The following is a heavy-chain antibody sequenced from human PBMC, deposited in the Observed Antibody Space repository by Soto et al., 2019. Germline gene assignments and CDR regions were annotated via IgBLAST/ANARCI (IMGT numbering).Heavy chain of an antibody. Sequence: ASVKVSCKASGGTFSSYAISWVRQAPGQGLEWMGGIIPIFGTANYAQKFQGRVTITADESTSTAYMELSSLRSEDTAVYYCARVSAGRFGESPYYYYGMDVWGQGTTVTVSS. D-gene: IGHD3-10*01. CDR2: IIPIFGTA. CDR1: GGTFSSYA. CDR3: ARVSAGRFGESPYYYYGMDV. J-gene: IGHJ6*02. V-gene: IGHV1-69*13.